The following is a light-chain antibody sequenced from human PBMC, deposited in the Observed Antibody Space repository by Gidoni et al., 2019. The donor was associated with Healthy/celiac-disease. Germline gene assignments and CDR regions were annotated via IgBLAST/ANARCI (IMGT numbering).Light chain of an antibody. Sequence: SSELTQDPAVSVALGQTVRITCQGDSRRSYYASWYQQKPGQAPVLVIYGKNNRPSGIPDRFSGSSSGNTASLTITVAQAEDEADYYCNSRDSSGNHVVFGGGTKLTVL. CDR2: GKN. J-gene: IGLJ2*01. CDR1: SRRSYY. V-gene: IGLV3-19*01. CDR3: NSRDSSGNHVV.